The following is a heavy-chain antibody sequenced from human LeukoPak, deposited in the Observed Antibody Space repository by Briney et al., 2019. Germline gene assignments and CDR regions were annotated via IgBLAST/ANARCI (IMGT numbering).Heavy chain of an antibody. V-gene: IGHV3-23*01. Sequence: GGSLRLSYAASGFTFSTYTMSCVRQAPGKGLEWVSFITGNGGTTYYADSVKGRFTISRDNSKNTLYLQLNSLRAEDTAIYYCVRGSGSGWYARQFDYWGQGTLVTVSS. CDR3: VRGSGSGWYARQFDY. D-gene: IGHD6-19*01. J-gene: IGHJ4*02. CDR2: ITGNGGTT. CDR1: GFTFSTYT.